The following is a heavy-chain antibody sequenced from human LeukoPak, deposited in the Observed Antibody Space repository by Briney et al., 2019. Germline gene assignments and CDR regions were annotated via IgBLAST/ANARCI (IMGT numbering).Heavy chain of an antibody. V-gene: IGHV3-23*01. Sequence: GGSLRLSCAASGFTFSSYAMSWVRQAPGKGLEWVSSISGSGGSTYYTDSVKGRFTISRDNSKNTLHLRMNSLGAEDTAVYYCAKGVVPAAYRYYFDYWGQGTLVTVSS. D-gene: IGHD2-2*01. CDR2: ISGSGGST. CDR3: AKGVVPAAYRYYFDY. CDR1: GFTFSSYA. J-gene: IGHJ4*02.